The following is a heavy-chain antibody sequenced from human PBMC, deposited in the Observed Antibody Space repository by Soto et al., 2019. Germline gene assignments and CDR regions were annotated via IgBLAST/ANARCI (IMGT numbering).Heavy chain of an antibody. V-gene: IGHV4-34*01. CDR3: ARGEDSSGYSDAFDI. CDR1: GGSFSGYY. Sequence: LTLTCAVYGGSFSGYYWSWIRQPPGKGLEWIGEINHSGSTNYNPSLKSRVTISVDTSKNQFSLKLSSVTAADTAVYYCARGEDSSGYSDAFDIWGQGTMVTVSS. D-gene: IGHD3-22*01. J-gene: IGHJ3*02. CDR2: INHSGST.